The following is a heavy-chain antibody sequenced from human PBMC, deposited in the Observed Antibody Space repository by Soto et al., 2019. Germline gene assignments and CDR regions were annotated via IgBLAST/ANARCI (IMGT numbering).Heavy chain of an antibody. CDR3: AREMRGPAVAELLAHYCYGTDF. CDR1: GGSGSSGSYY. V-gene: IGHV4-61*01. CDR2: IYYSGST. J-gene: IGHJ6*02. Sequence: SETLALTCTVSGGSGSSGSYYWSWIRQPPGKGLEWIGYIYYSGSTNYNPSLKSRVTISVDTSKNQFSLKLSSVTAADTAVYYCAREMRGPAVAELLAHYCYGTDFSTQGTTVTVSS. D-gene: IGHD6-19*01.